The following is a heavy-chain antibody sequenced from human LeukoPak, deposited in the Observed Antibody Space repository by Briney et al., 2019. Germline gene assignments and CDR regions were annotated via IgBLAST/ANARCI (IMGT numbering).Heavy chain of an antibody. CDR2: IYYSGST. CDR3: ARDVLVRGVRGVTAGGSFDY. Sequence: SQTLSLTCTVSGGSISSGGYYWSWIRQHPGKGLEWIGYIYYSGSTYYNPSLKSRVTISADTPKNQFSLKLSSVTAADTAVYYCARDVLVRGVRGVTAGGSFDYWGQGTLVTVSS. CDR1: GGSISSGGYY. V-gene: IGHV4-31*03. J-gene: IGHJ4*02. D-gene: IGHD3-10*01.